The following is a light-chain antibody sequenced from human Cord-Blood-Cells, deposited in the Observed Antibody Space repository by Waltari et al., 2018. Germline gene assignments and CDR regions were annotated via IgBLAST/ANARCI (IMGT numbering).Light chain of an antibody. CDR1: NIGSKN. CDR2: RDS. CDR3: QVWDSSTVV. J-gene: IGLJ2*01. Sequence: SYELTQPLSVSVALGQTARITCGGNNIGSKNVHGYQQKPGQAPGLVIYRDSNRPSGIPERFSGSNSGNTATLTISRAQAGDEADYYCQVWDSSTVVFGGGTKLTVL. V-gene: IGLV3-9*01.